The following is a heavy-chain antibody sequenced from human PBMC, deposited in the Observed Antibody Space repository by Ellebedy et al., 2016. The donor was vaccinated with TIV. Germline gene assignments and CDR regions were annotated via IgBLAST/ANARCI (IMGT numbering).Heavy chain of an antibody. CDR3: AKIPCPSIQLWDDAFDV. CDR2: ISGSGGST. Sequence: GESLKISXAASGFTFSSYAMSWVRQAPGKGLEWVSTISGSGGSTYHADAVKGRFTISRDNSKNTLYLRMNSLRAEDTAVYYCAKIPCPSIQLWDDAFDVWGQGTMVTVSS. J-gene: IGHJ3*01. V-gene: IGHV3-23*01. CDR1: GFTFSSYA. D-gene: IGHD5-18*01.